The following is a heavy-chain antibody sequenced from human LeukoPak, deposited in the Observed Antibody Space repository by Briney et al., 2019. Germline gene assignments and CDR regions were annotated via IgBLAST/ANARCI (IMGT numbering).Heavy chain of an antibody. CDR2: ISTYNGKT. J-gene: IGHJ4*02. V-gene: IGHV1-18*01. CDR3: ARVLRYFDWLGY. D-gene: IGHD3-9*01. Sequence: ASVKVSCKASGYTFTTHGISWVRQAPGQGIEWMGWISTYNGKTNYAQKFQGRVTMTTDTSTSTAYMELRSLRSDDTAVYYCARVLRYFDWLGYWGQGTLVTVSS. CDR1: GYTFTTHG.